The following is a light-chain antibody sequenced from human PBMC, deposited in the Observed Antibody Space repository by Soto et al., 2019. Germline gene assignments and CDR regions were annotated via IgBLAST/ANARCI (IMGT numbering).Light chain of an antibody. V-gene: IGKV3-20*01. J-gene: IGKJ1*01. CDR1: QSISSSY. Sequence: EIVLTHSPGTLSLSPGERATLSSSASQSISSSYLAWYQQKPGQAPRLLIYAASSRATGIPDRFSGSGSGTDFTLKISRVEAEDVGVYYCVQALQSPPWTFGQGTKVDI. CDR3: VQALQSPPWT. CDR2: AAS.